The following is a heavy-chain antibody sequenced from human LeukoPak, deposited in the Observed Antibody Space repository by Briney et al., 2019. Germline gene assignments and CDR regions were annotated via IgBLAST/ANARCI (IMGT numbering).Heavy chain of an antibody. CDR2: ISGSGGST. Sequence: GGSLRLSCAASGFTFSSYAMSWVRQAPGKGLEWVSAISGSGGSTYYADSVKGRFTISRDNSKNTLYPQMNSLRAEDTAVYYCAKTIYDYVWGSYRYALDYWGQGTLVTVSS. D-gene: IGHD3-16*02. CDR3: AKTIYDYVWGSYRYALDY. V-gene: IGHV3-23*01. CDR1: GFTFSSYA. J-gene: IGHJ4*02.